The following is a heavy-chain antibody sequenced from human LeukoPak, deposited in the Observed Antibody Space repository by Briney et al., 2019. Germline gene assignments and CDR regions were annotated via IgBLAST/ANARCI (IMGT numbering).Heavy chain of an antibody. J-gene: IGHJ4*02. CDR3: ARDGVEPGIYFDY. CDR1: GFTFSSYW. V-gene: IGHV3-7*01. D-gene: IGHD2-2*01. CDR2: IKQDGSVK. Sequence: PGGSLRLSCAASGFTFSSYWMNWVRQAPGKGPEWVANIKQDGSVKYYVDSVKGRFTISRDNAKNSLYLQMNSLRAEDTAVYYCARDGVEPGIYFDYWGQGALVTVSS.